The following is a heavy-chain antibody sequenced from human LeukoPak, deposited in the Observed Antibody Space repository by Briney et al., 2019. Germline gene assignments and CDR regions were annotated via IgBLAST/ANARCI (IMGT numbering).Heavy chain of an antibody. CDR1: GFTFSSYG. CDR3: ARDRSVRYFDY. J-gene: IGHJ4*02. Sequence: GGSLRLSCAASGFTFSSYGMHWVRQAPGKGLEWVAVIWYDGSNKYYTDSVKGRFTISRDTPKNTLYLQMNSLRAEDTAVYYCARDRSVRYFDYWGQGALVTVSS. D-gene: IGHD2-15*01. CDR2: IWYDGSNK. V-gene: IGHV3-33*01.